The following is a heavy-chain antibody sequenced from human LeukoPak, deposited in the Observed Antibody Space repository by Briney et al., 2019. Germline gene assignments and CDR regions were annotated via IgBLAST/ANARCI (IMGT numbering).Heavy chain of an antibody. Sequence: PSETLSLTCAVYGGSFSGYYWSWIRQPPGKGLEWIGEINHSGSTNYNPSLKSRVTISVDTSKNQFSLKLTSVTAVDTAVYYCARGDVGATAVPFDPWGQGTLVTVSS. CDR3: ARGDVGATAVPFDP. CDR1: GGSFSGYY. CDR2: INHSGST. V-gene: IGHV4-34*01. J-gene: IGHJ5*02. D-gene: IGHD1-26*01.